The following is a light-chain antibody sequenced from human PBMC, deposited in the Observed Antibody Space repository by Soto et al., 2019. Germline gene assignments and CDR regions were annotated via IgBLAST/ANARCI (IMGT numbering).Light chain of an antibody. V-gene: IGKV3-11*01. CDR1: ERIYSAY. Sequence: VLTQSPGTLSLSRGERATPSCRASERIYSAYLGWYQQKPGQAPRLLIYGASTRATGIPARFSGSGSGTDFTLTISSLEPEDAAVYYCQQRSNWPPITFGQGTRLEIK. CDR2: GAS. J-gene: IGKJ5*01. CDR3: QQRSNWPPIT.